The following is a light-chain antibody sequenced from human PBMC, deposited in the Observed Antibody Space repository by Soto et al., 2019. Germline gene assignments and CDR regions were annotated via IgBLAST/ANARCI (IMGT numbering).Light chain of an antibody. Sequence: QSVLTQPPSVSAAPGQKVTISCSGNSSNIGNNYVSWYQQLPGTAPKLLFYDNNKRPSGIPDRFSGSKSGTSANLGISGIQTADEADYYCATWDTTPSAYVLGTGNKVTVL. J-gene: IGLJ1*01. CDR3: ATWDTTPSAYV. V-gene: IGLV1-51*01. CDR2: DNN. CDR1: SSNIGNNY.